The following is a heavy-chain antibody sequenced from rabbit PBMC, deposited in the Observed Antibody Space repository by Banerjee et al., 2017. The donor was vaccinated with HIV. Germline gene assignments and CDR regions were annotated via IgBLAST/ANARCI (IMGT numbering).Heavy chain of an antibody. CDR2: INSSSRNV. CDR1: GFSFSNKYV. J-gene: IGHJ4*01. V-gene: IGHV1S45*01. CDR3: ASDGL. Sequence: QEQLEESGGDLVKPEGSLTITFTAFGFSFSNKYVMCWVRQAPGKGLEWIGCINSSSRNVFYADWATGRFGNAKTSSTTVTLKMTSLTAADAATYFCASDGLWGTGTLVSVS.